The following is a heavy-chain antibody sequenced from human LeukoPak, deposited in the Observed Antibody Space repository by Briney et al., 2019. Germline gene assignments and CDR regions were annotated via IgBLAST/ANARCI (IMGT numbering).Heavy chain of an antibody. CDR3: AREMAV. CDR1: GFSFGTYS. CDR2: IWCDGSNE. D-gene: IGHD2-8*01. V-gene: IGHV3-33*01. Sequence: GGSLRLSCVVSGFSFGTYSMHWARQVPGKGLEWVAVIWCDGSNEDYADSVKGRFTISRDNSKNTLYLQMNSLRVEDTAVYYCAREMAVWGQGALVTVSS. J-gene: IGHJ4*02.